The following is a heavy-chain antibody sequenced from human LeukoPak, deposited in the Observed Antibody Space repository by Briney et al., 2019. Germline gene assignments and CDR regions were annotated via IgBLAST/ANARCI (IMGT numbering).Heavy chain of an antibody. CDR2: IIPIFGTA. Sequence: ASVKVSSKASGGTLSSYAISWVRQAPGQGLKWMGGIIPIFGTANYAQKLQGRVTITADESTSTVYMELSSLRSEDTAVYDCARGGDIWFGELLSGPFDYWGQGTLVTVSS. D-gene: IGHD3-10*01. J-gene: IGHJ4*02. CDR3: ARGGDIWFGELLSGPFDY. CDR1: GGTLSSYA. V-gene: IGHV1-69*13.